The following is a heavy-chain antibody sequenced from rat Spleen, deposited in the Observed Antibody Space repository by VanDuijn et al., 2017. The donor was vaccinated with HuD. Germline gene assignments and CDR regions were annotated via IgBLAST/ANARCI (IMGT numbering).Heavy chain of an antibody. D-gene: IGHD5-1*01. CDR1: GFTFSDYY. Sequence: EVQLVESGGGLVQPGRSLKLSCAASGFTFSDYYMAWVRQAPTKGLEWVASISYDSSGTYYRDSVKGRFTISRDNAKSTLYLQMNSLRSEDTATYYCARHGLGSWYFDFWGPGTMVTVSS. V-gene: IGHV5-22*01. CDR2: ISYDSSGT. CDR3: ARHGLGSWYFDF. J-gene: IGHJ1*01.